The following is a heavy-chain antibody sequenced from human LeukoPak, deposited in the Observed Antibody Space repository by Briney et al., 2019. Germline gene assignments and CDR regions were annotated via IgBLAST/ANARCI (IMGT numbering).Heavy chain of an antibody. CDR2: INHSGST. J-gene: IGHJ3*02. V-gene: IGHV4-34*01. CDR3: ARGYPKPAFDI. Sequence: SETLSLTCAVYGGSFSGYYWNWIRQPPGKGLEWIGEINHSGSTNYNPSLKSRVTISADTSKNQFSLKLSSVTAADTAVYYCARGYPKPAFDIWGQGTMVTVSS. CDR1: GGSFSGYY.